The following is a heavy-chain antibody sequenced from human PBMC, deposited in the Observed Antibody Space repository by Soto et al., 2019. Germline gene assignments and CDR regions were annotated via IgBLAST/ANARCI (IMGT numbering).Heavy chain of an antibody. CDR3: GRAGYDSSGYYYFDY. Sequence: SETLSLTCTVSGGSISGYYWSWIRQPPGKGLEWIGYIYYSGSTISNPSLKSRVTISVDTSTNQFSLNLSSMSAAAAAVSYCGRAGYDSSGYYYFDYWGRRSMVAVGS. D-gene: IGHD3-22*01. CDR1: GGSISGYY. CDR2: IYYSGST. J-gene: IGHJ4*02. V-gene: IGHV4-59*01.